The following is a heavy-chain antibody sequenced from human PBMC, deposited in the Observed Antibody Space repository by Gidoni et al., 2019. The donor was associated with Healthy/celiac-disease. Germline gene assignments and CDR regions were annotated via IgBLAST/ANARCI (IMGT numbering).Heavy chain of an antibody. V-gene: IGHV4-61*02. CDR1: GGSISSGSYY. D-gene: IGHD7-27*01. CDR2: IYTSGST. J-gene: IGHJ4*02. CDR3: AMGRRPTAWGY. Sequence: QVQLQESGPGLVKPSQTLSLTCTVSGGSISSGSYYWSWIRQPAGKGLEWIGRIYTSGSTNYNPSLKSRVTISVDTSKNQFSLKLSSVTAADTAVYYCAMGRRPTAWGYWGQGTLVTVSS.